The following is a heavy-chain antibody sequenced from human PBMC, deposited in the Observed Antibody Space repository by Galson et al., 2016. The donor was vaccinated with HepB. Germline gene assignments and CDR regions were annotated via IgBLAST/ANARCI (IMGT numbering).Heavy chain of an antibody. J-gene: IGHJ4*02. D-gene: IGHD6-13*01. CDR2: IYSGGST. Sequence: SLRLSCAASGFTVSSNYMSWVRQAPGKGLEWVSVIYSGGSTYYADSVKGRFTISRDNSKNTLYLQMNSLRAEDTAVYYCARVYGSSWDLTEYYFDYWGQGTLVTVSS. V-gene: IGHV3-53*01. CDR1: GFTVSSNY. CDR3: ARVYGSSWDLTEYYFDY.